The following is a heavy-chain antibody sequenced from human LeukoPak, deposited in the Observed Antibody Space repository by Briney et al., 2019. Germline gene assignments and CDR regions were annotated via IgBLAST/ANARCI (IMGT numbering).Heavy chain of an antibody. Sequence: GASVKVSCKASGYTFSGYYLHWVRQAPGQGLEWMGWINPNSGGTNYAQKFQGRVTMTRDTSISTAYMELSRLRSDDTAVYYCARMPPDGYNSYWGQGTLVTVSS. CDR2: INPNSGGT. CDR1: GYTFSGYY. CDR3: ARMPPDGYNSY. D-gene: IGHD5-24*01. J-gene: IGHJ4*02. V-gene: IGHV1-2*02.